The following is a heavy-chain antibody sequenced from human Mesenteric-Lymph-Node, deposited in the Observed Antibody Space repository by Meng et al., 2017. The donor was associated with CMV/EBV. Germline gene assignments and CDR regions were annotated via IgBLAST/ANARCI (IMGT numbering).Heavy chain of an antibody. CDR2: IYYGAIT. CDR3: ARDRGPGFIGSNSISFDP. J-gene: IGHJ5*02. CDR1: GDSINSYDYY. V-gene: IGHV4-39*07. D-gene: IGHD1-26*01. Sequence: SETLSLTCTVSGDSINSYDYYWAWIRQPPGKGLEWIGSIYYGAITHYNPSLKSRVAISKDTSNNHFSLQLSSLTAADTAVYYCARDRGPGFIGSNSISFDPWGQGTLVTVSS.